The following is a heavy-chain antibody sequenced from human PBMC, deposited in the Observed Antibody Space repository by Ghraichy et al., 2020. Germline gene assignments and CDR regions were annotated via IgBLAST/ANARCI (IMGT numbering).Heavy chain of an antibody. CDR2: IYYSGST. CDR3: ARVLVRGVMAFDY. D-gene: IGHD3-10*01. V-gene: IGHV4-59*01. CDR1: GGSISSYY. Sequence: SETLSLTRTVSGGSISSYYWSWIRQPPGKGLEWIGYIYYSGSTNYNPSLKSRVTISVDTSKNQFSLKLSSVTAADTAVYYCARVLVRGVMAFDYWGQGTLVTVSS. J-gene: IGHJ4*02.